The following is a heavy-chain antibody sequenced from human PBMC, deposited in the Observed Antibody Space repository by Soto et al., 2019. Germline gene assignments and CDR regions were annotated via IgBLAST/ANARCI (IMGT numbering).Heavy chain of an antibody. CDR3: ARPYSSSWWVWFDP. V-gene: IGHV1-18*04. Sequence: QVQLVQSGAEVKKPGASVKVSCKASGYTFTSYGISWVRQAPGQGLEWMGWISAYNGNTNYAQKLQGRVTMTTDTPTSTAYMVVRSLRSDDTAVYYCARPYSSSWWVWFDPWGQGTLVTVSS. CDR1: GYTFTSYG. J-gene: IGHJ5*02. CDR2: ISAYNGNT. D-gene: IGHD6-13*01.